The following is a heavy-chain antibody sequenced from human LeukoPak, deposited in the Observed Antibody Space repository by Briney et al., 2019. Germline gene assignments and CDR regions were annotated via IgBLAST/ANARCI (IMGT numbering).Heavy chain of an antibody. CDR3: ARAFYGSGSYPDY. CDR2: IKQDGSEK. V-gene: IGHV3-7*01. D-gene: IGHD3-10*01. J-gene: IGHJ4*02. CDR1: GFTFSSYW. Sequence: GGSLRLSCAASGFTFSSYWMSWVRQAPGKGLEWVANIKQDGSEKYYVDSVKGRFTISRDNAKNSLYLQMNSLRAEDTAVYYCARAFYGSGSYPDYWGQGTLVTVSS.